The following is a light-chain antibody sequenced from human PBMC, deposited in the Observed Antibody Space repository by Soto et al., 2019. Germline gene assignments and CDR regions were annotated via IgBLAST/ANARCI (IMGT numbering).Light chain of an antibody. V-gene: IGKV3-11*01. CDR1: QSFDTF. CDR3: QQRYNWPVT. J-gene: IGKJ4*01. CDR2: DAS. Sequence: DIVLTQSPGTVSLSPGERASLSCRASQSFDTFLAWYQQKPGQPPRLLMCDASRRIPGVPARFSGSGSGTDFTLIITRLEHEDAAVYYCQQRYNWPVTFGAGTRVEIK.